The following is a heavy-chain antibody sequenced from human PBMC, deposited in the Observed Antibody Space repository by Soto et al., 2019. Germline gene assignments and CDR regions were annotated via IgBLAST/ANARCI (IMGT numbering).Heavy chain of an antibody. CDR2: IIPIFGTP. CDR1: GGSFSDYA. Sequence: QVQLVQSGAEVKKPGSSVKISCKAFGGSFSDYAISWVRQAPGQGLEWMGGIIPIFGTPNYAQKFQDRVTFTEHESTNTAYMELSRLTSEDTAVYYCARDRAPRGWSYLDLWGQGTQVTVSS. J-gene: IGHJ4*02. D-gene: IGHD2-15*01. V-gene: IGHV1-69*01. CDR3: ARDRAPRGWSYLDL.